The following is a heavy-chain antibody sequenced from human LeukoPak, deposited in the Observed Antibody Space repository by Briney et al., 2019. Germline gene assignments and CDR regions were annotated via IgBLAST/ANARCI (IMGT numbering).Heavy chain of an antibody. CDR2: ISAYNGNT. CDR3: ARDYYYGSDNWFDP. V-gene: IGHV1-18*01. D-gene: IGHD3-10*01. Sequence: ASVKVSCTASGYTFTSYGISWVRQAPGQGLEWMGWISAYNGNTNYAQKLQGRVTMTTDTSTSTAYMELRSLRSDDTAVYYCARDYYYGSDNWFDPWGQGTLVTVSS. J-gene: IGHJ5*02. CDR1: GYTFTSYG.